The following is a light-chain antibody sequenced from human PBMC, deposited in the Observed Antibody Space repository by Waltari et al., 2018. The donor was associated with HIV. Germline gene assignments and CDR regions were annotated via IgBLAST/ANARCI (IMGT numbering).Light chain of an antibody. CDR1: QSVNNY. CDR2: GAS. V-gene: IGKV3-11*01. J-gene: IGKJ5*01. Sequence: EIVLTQSPATLSLSPGERATLSCRASQSVNNYLAWYQQKPGQAPRLLLYGASSRATGIPARFSGSGSGTDFTLTISSLEPGDFGVYYCQQRNNWPITFGQGTRLEIK. CDR3: QQRNNWPIT.